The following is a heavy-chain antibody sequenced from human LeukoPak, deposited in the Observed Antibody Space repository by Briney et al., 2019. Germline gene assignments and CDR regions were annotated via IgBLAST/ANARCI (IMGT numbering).Heavy chain of an antibody. CDR1: GYPFTTYF. D-gene: IGHD5-12*01. J-gene: IGHJ6*03. CDR2: ISAYNGNT. V-gene: IGHV1-18*01. Sequence: GASVKVSCKASGYPFTTYFISWVRQAPGQGLEWMGWISAYNGNTNYAQTLQGRVTMTTDTSTSTAYMELRSLRSDDTAVYYCARKSGGYDSYMDVWGKGTTVTASS. CDR3: ARKSGGYDSYMDV.